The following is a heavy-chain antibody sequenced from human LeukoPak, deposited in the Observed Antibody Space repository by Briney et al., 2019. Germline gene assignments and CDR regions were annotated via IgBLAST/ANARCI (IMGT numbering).Heavy chain of an antibody. J-gene: IGHJ3*01. CDR2: MNPNSGNT. CDR3: AREPLRGRAGDNAFDL. Sequence: WASVKVSCRASGYAFNTYDVNWVRQATGQGLEWMGWMNPNSGNTGYAEKLQGRVTMTRDTSTNTAYMELRSLISDDTAVYYCAREPLRGRAGDNAFDLWGQGTMVTVSS. D-gene: IGHD7-27*01. CDR1: GYAFNTYD. V-gene: IGHV1-8*01.